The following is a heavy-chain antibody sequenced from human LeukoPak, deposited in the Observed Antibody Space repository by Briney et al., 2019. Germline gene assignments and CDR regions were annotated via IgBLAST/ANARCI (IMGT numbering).Heavy chain of an antibody. CDR2: IYHSGRT. Sequence: PETPSHTPAVSRGSITSSNWWSWVRQPPGKGVEWIGEIYHSGRTNYNPSLKSRVTISVDKSKNQFSLKPSSVTAADTAVYYCASSYSDYDSWGQGTLVTVSS. J-gene: IGHJ4*02. V-gene: IGHV4-4*03. CDR1: RGSITSSNW. D-gene: IGHD5-12*01. CDR3: ASSYSDYDS.